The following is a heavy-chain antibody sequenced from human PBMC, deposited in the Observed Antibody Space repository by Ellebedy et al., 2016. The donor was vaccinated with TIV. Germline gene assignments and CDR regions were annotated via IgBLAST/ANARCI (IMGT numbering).Heavy chain of an antibody. CDR3: ARVKQILAQGQTFGLDV. Sequence: AASVKVSCKASGYNFIAYYIHWVRQAPGQGLEWTGWINPNSGATNAAQKFHGRVSVARDTSITTAYMELSSLTSDDTAMYYCARVKQILAQGQTFGLDVWGRGTTVTVSS. V-gene: IGHV1-2*02. CDR1: GYNFIAYY. CDR2: INPNSGAT. J-gene: IGHJ6*02. D-gene: IGHD3-3*02.